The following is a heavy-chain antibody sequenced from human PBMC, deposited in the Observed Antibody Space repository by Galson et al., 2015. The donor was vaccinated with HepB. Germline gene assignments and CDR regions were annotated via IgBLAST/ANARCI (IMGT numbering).Heavy chain of an antibody. CDR1: GYSFSSHW. V-gene: IGHV5-51*01. Sequence: QSGAEVKKPGESLKISYKASGYSFSSHWIGWVRQMPGKGLEWMGIIFPGDSDTRYSPSFQGQVTISVDKSITTAYLQWSSLKASDTAMYYCATPGGATARSMDVWGRGTTVAVSS. J-gene: IGHJ6*03. D-gene: IGHD5-18*01. CDR3: ATPGGATARSMDV. CDR2: IFPGDSDT.